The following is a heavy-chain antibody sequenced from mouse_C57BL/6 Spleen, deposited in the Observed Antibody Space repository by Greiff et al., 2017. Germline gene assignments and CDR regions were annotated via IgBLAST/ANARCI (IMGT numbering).Heavy chain of an antibody. V-gene: IGHV1-81*01. Sequence: VQLQQSGAELARPGASVKLSCKASGYTFTSYGISWVKQRTGQGLEWIGEIYPRSGNTYYNEKFKGKATLTADKSSSTAYMELRSLTSEDSEVYFCAGGYDGYSYYAMDYWGQGTSVTVSS. CDR3: AGGYDGYSYYAMDY. CDR1: GYTFTSYG. D-gene: IGHD2-3*01. J-gene: IGHJ4*01. CDR2: IYPRSGNT.